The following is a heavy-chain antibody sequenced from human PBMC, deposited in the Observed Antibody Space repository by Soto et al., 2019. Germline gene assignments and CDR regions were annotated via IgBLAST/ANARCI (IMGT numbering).Heavy chain of an antibody. V-gene: IGHV3-30-3*01. J-gene: IGHJ4*02. CDR1: GFTFSSYA. D-gene: IGHD2-15*01. CDR3: AREGATPLYYFDY. Sequence: SGGSLRLSCAASGFTFSSYAMHWVRQAPGKGLEWVAVISYDGSNKYYADSVKGRFTISRDNSKNTLYLQMNSLRAEDTAVYYCAREGATPLYYFDYWGQGTLVTV. CDR2: ISYDGSNK.